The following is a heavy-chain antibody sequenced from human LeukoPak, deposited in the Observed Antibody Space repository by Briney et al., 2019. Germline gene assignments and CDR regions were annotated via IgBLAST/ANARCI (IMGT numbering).Heavy chain of an antibody. Sequence: GGSLRLSCTASGFTFGDYAMSWFRQAPGKGLEWVGFIRSKAYGGTTEHAASVKGRFTISRDDSKSIAYLQMNSLKTEDTAVYYCTRAPFPLGTTRGREFDPWGQGTLVTVSS. V-gene: IGHV3-49*03. CDR2: IRSKAYGGTT. CDR1: GFTFGDYA. J-gene: IGHJ5*02. CDR3: TRAPFPLGTTRGREFDP. D-gene: IGHD1-1*01.